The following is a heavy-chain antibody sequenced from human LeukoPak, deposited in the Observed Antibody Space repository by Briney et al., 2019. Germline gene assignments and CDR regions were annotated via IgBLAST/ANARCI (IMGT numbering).Heavy chain of an antibody. V-gene: IGHV3-30*18. CDR1: GFTFMSYA. J-gene: IGHJ4*02. CDR2: ISYDGSKT. Sequence: GGSLRLSCAASGFTFMSYAMHWVRQAPGKGLEWVSFISYDGSKTYYADSVKGRFTISRDNSKNTLDLQMNSLRPGDTAVYYCAKLGYDSSGSPRLVDHWGQGTLVTLST. D-gene: IGHD3-22*01. CDR3: AKLGYDSSGSPRLVDH.